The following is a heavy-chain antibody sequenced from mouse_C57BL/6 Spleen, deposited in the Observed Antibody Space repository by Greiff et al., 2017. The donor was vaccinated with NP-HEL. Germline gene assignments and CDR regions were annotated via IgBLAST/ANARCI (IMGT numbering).Heavy chain of an antibody. V-gene: IGHV1-59*01. CDR2: IDPSDSYT. CDR1: GYTFTSYW. J-gene: IGHJ1*03. CDR3: AAYYYGSSWYFDV. Sequence: QVQLQQPGAELVRPGTSVKLSCKASGYTFTSYWMHWVKQRPGQGLEWIGVIDPSDSYTNYNQKFKGKATLTVDTSSSTAYMQLSSLTSEDSAVYDYAAYYYGSSWYFDVWGTGTTVTVSS. D-gene: IGHD1-1*01.